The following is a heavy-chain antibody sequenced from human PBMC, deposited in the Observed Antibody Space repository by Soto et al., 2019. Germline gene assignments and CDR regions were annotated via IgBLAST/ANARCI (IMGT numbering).Heavy chain of an antibody. D-gene: IGHD3-22*01. CDR2: IYYSGST. J-gene: IGHJ4*02. V-gene: IGHV4-31*03. CDR3: ARNSDYYDSSGYDY. CDR1: GGSISSGGYY. Sequence: QVQLQESGPGLVKPSQTLSLTCTVSGGSISSGGYYWSWIRQHPGKGLEWIGYIYYSGSTYYNPSLNGRVTISVDTSKNQFSLKLSSVTAADTAVYYCARNSDYYDSSGYDYWGQGTLVTVSS.